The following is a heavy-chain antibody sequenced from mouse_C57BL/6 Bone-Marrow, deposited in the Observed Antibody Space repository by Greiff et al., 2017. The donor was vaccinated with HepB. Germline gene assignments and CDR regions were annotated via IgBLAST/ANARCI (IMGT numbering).Heavy chain of an antibody. J-gene: IGHJ4*01. CDR2: ITHSGET. D-gene: IGHD2-4*01. CDR3: AGDRDYDYGVGMDY. CDR1: GFPITSGYY. V-gene: IGHV12-3*01. Sequence: VQLQQSGPGLVKPSQSLFLTCSITGFPITSGYYWIWNRQSPRKPLEWMGYITHSGETFYNPSLQSPISITRETSKNQFFLQLNSVTTEDTAMYYCAGDRDYDYGVGMDYWGQGTSVTVSS.